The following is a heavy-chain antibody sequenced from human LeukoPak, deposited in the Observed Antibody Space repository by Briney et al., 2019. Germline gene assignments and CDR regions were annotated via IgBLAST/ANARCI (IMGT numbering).Heavy chain of an antibody. CDR2: ISYDGSNN. CDR3: ANENYYDSSGYLDY. J-gene: IGHJ4*02. CDR1: GFTFSNYG. V-gene: IGHV3-30*18. D-gene: IGHD3-22*01. Sequence: PGRSLRLSCAASGFTFSNYGMHWVRQAPGKGLEWVAVISYDGSNNYYADSVKGRFTTSRDNSKNALYLQMNSLRVEDTAVYYCANENYYDSSGYLDYWGQGTLVTVSS.